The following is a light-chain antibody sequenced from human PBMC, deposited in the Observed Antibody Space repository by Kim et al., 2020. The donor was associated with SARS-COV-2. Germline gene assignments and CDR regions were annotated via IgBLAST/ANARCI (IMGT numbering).Light chain of an antibody. J-gene: IGKJ4*01. CDR2: AAS. Sequence: VGDRVNITWRARQGIRNYLDWFQQKTGKDPKSLIYAASRLKSGVPTKFSGSGSGTDFTLTISRLQPEDFATYYCQQYNSYPFTFGGGTKVDIK. V-gene: IGKV1-16*02. CDR1: QGIRNY. CDR3: QQYNSYPFT.